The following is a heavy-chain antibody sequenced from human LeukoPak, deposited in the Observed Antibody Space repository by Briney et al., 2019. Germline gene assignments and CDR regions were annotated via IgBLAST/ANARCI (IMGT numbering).Heavy chain of an antibody. V-gene: IGHV3-53*01. Sequence: GGSLRLSCAASGFTVSSNYMSGVRQAPGKGLEWVSVIYSGGSTYYADSVKGRFTISRDNSKNTLYLQMNSLRAEDTAVYYCARARGGFDIVVVPAAKDYYYYMDVWGKGTTVTVSS. CDR3: ARARGGFDIVVVPAAKDYYYYMDV. CDR2: IYSGGST. J-gene: IGHJ6*03. D-gene: IGHD2-2*01. CDR1: GFTVSSNY.